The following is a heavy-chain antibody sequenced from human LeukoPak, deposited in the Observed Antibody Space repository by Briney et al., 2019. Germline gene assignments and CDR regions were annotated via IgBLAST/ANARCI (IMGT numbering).Heavy chain of an antibody. CDR1: GFSFSSYG. D-gene: IGHD2-2*03. CDR2: ISGGSTYI. V-gene: IGHV3-21*01. Sequence: PGGTLRLSCATSGFSFSSYGMSWVRQAPGKGLEWVSSISGGSTYIYYADSVKGRFTISRDNTKNSVYLQMNGLRAEDTAIYYCARDGYCNSITCFDYWGQGTLVTVSS. J-gene: IGHJ4*02. CDR3: ARDGYCNSITCFDY.